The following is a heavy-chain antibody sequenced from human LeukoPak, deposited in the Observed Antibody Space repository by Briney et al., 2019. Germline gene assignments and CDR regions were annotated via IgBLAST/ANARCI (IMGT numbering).Heavy chain of an antibody. Sequence: GGSLRLSCAASGFTFSGHSMTWVRQTPGKGLEWVSVIFGNGVRTYYADSLRGRFTISRDNSKSTLYLQMNSLRADDTAVYYCARVGDWSNYFGMDAWGQGTTVSVSS. V-gene: IGHV3-23*01. D-gene: IGHD3-16*01. CDR1: GFTFSGHS. CDR2: IFGNGVRT. J-gene: IGHJ6*02. CDR3: ARVGDWSNYFGMDA.